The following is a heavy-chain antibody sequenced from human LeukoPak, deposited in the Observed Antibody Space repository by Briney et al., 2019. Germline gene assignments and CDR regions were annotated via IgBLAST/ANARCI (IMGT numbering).Heavy chain of an antibody. CDR1: GGSISSSNYY. J-gene: IGHJ4*02. CDR2: INYGGTT. Sequence: PSETLSLTCAVSGGSISSSNYYWSWIRQPPGRELEWIASINYGGTTYHKPSLKSRVTISVDTSKNHFSLRLSSVTAADTAVYLCARYVVSGSGRYYFDYWGQGSLVTVSS. CDR3: ARYVVSGSGRYYFDY. D-gene: IGHD3-10*01. V-gene: IGHV4-39*02.